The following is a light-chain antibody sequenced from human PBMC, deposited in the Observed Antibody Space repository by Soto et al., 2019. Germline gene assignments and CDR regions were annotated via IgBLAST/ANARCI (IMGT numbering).Light chain of an antibody. Sequence: DIQMTQSPSSLSASVEDRVTITCRASQNIFTYLNWYQQRPGKAPNLLIYAASNLQSGVPSRFSGSGSGTDFTLTISSLQPEDFATYYCQHSYSSPTFGQGTKLEIK. J-gene: IGKJ2*01. CDR2: AAS. CDR3: QHSYSSPT. V-gene: IGKV1-39*01. CDR1: QNIFTY.